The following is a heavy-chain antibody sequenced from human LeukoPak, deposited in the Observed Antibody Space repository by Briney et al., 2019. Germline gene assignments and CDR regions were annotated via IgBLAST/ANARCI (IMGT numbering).Heavy chain of an antibody. CDR2: ISSSGSTI. J-gene: IGHJ6*03. CDR1: GFTFSSYE. D-gene: IGHD3-3*01. Sequence: GESLKISCAASGFTFSSYEMNWVRQAPGKGLEWVSYISSSGSTIYYADSVKGRFTISRDNAKNSLYLQMNSLRAEDTAVYYCARGIITIFGVVHDPWYYMDVWGKGTTVTVSS. CDR3: ARGIITIFGVVHDPWYYMDV. V-gene: IGHV3-48*03.